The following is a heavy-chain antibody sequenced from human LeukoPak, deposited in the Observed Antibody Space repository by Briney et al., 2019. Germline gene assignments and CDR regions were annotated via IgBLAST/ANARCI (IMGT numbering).Heavy chain of an antibody. CDR2: ISWDGGST. D-gene: IGHD2-8*01. CDR3: AKATRFNGLCLGY. Sequence: GGSLRLSCAASGFTFDDYTMHWVRQAPGKGLEWVSLISWDGGSTYYADSVKGRFTISRDNSKNSLYLQLNSLRTEDTALYYCAKATRFNGLCLGYWGQGTLVTVSS. CDR1: GFTFDDYT. V-gene: IGHV3-43*01. J-gene: IGHJ4*02.